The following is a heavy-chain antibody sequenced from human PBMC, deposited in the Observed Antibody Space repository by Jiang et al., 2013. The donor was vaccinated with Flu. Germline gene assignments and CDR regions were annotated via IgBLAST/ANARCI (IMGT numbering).Heavy chain of an antibody. J-gene: IGHJ6*02. Sequence: LLKPSETLSLTCTVSGGSISSSSYYWGWIRQPPGKGLEWIGSIYYSGSTYYNPSLKSRVTISVDTSKNQFSLKLSSVTAADTAVYYCARTRATMVRGVMTRHGVGYYGMDVWGQGTTVTVSS. V-gene: IGHV4-39*01. CDR2: IYYSGST. CDR1: GGSISSSSYY. D-gene: IGHD3-10*01. CDR3: ARTRATMVRGVMTRHGVGYYGMDV.